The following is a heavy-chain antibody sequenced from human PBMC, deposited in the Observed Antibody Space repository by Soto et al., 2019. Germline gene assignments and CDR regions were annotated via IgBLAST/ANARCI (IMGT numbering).Heavy chain of an antibody. Sequence: ASVKVSCKASGYTFTSYAMHWVRQAPGQRLEWMGWINAGNGNTKYSQKFQGRVTITRDTSASTAYMELSSLRSEDTAVYYCAREGSLTGTTDPLDYWRQGTLVTVSS. CDR2: INAGNGNT. CDR1: GYTFTSYA. D-gene: IGHD1-7*01. J-gene: IGHJ4*02. CDR3: AREGSLTGTTDPLDY. V-gene: IGHV1-3*01.